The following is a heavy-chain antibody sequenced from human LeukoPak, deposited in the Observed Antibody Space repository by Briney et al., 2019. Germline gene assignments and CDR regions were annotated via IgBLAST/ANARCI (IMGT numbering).Heavy chain of an antibody. D-gene: IGHD1-26*01. CDR2: ITQGGSDK. J-gene: IGHJ4*02. V-gene: IGHV3-7*01. CDR1: GFTLSNRW. CDR3: ARDPFEL. Sequence: GGSLSLSCEASGFTLSNRWMTWVRQASGKGLEWVATITQGGSDKFYVDSVKGRFTISGDNAKNSLYLQMNSLRAEDTAVYYCARDPFELWGQGTLVTVSS.